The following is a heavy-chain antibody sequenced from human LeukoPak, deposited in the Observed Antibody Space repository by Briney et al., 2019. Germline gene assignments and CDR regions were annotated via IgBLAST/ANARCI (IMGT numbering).Heavy chain of an antibody. CDR1: GFTFSSYG. CDR2: IRYDGSNK. J-gene: IGHJ6*03. D-gene: IGHD2-8*01. CDR3: ASNGRRRGYYYYMDV. V-gene: IGHV3-30*02. Sequence: PGGSLRLSCGASGFTFSSYGMHWVRQAPGKGLEWVAFIRYDGSNKYYADSVKGRFTMSRDNAKNSLLLQMNSLRVEDTAVYYCASNGRRRGYYYYMDVWGKGTTVTVSS.